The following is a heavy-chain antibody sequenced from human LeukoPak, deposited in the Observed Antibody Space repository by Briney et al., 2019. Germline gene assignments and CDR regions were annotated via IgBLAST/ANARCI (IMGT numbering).Heavy chain of an antibody. CDR3: ASGWGYGDY. J-gene: IGHJ4*02. D-gene: IGHD5-18*01. Sequence: SETLSLTSTVAGGSISSYHWSWIRQPPGKGLEWIGYIYYSGTTNYNPSLKSRVAISVDTSKNQFSLQLSSVTAADTAVYYCASGWGYGDYWGQGTLVTVSS. CDR2: IYYSGTT. V-gene: IGHV4-59*01. CDR1: GGSISSYH.